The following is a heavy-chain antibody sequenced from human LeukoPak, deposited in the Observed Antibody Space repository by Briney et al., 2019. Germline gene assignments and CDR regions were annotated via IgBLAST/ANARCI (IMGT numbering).Heavy chain of an antibody. V-gene: IGHV4-59*01. J-gene: IGHJ5*02. CDR1: GGSISSYY. CDR2: IYYSGST. CDR3: ARAEYDWFDP. D-gene: IGHD2/OR15-2a*01. Sequence: SETLSLTCTVSGGSISSYYWSWIRQPPGKGLEWIGYIYYSGSTNYNPSLKSQVTISVDTSKNQFSLKLSSVTAADTAVYYCARAEYDWFDPWGQGTLVTVSS.